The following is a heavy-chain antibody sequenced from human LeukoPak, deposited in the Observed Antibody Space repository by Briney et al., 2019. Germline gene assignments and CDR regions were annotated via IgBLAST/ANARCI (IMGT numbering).Heavy chain of an antibody. Sequence: SETLSLTCTVSGGSISSSSYYWGWIRQPPGKGLEWIGSIYYSGSTYYNPSLKSRVTISVDTSKNQFSLKLSSVTAADTAVYYCARRHTNTIFGVVIGYFDYWGQGTLVTVSS. J-gene: IGHJ4*02. CDR2: IYYSGST. CDR1: GGSISSSSYY. V-gene: IGHV4-39*01. CDR3: ARRHTNTIFGVVIGYFDY. D-gene: IGHD3-3*01.